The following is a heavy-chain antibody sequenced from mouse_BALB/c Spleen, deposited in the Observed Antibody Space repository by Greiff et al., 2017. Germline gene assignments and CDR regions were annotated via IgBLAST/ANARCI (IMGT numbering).Heavy chain of an antibody. D-gene: IGHD1-1*01. J-gene: IGHJ3*01. CDR3: ARDYYGSSYAY. CDR2: ISSGSSTI. Sequence: EVQRVESGGGLVQPGGSRKLSCAASGFTFSSFGMHWVRQAPEKGLEWVAYISSGSSTIYYADTVKGRFTISRDNPKNTLFLQMTSLRSEDTAMYYCARDYYGSSYAYWGQGTLVTVSA. V-gene: IGHV5-17*02. CDR1: GFTFSSFG.